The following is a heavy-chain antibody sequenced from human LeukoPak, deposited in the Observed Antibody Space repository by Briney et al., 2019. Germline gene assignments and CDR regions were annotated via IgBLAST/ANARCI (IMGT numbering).Heavy chain of an antibody. CDR3: ARNPVAGLFDY. J-gene: IGHJ4*02. CDR1: GGSISSGSYY. D-gene: IGHD6-19*01. CDR2: IYTSGST. V-gene: IGHV4-61*02. Sequence: PSETLSLTCTVSGGSISSGSYYWSWIRQPAGKGLEWIGRIYTSGSTNYNPSLKSRVTISVDTSKNQFSLKLSSVTAADTAVYYCARNPVAGLFDYWGQGTLVTVSS.